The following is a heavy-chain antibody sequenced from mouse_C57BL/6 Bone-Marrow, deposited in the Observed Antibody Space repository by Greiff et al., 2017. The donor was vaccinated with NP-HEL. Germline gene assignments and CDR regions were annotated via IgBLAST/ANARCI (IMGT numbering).Heavy chain of an antibody. CDR2: ISDGGSYT. J-gene: IGHJ4*01. D-gene: IGHD4-1*01. V-gene: IGHV5-4*01. Sequence: EVQGVESGGGLVKPGGSLKLSCAASGFTFSSYAMSWVRQTPEKRLEWVATISDGGSYTYYPDNVKGRFTISRDNAKNNLYLQMSHLKSEDTAMYYCARGTGRVYAMDYWGQGTSVTVSS. CDR3: ARGTGRVYAMDY. CDR1: GFTFSSYA.